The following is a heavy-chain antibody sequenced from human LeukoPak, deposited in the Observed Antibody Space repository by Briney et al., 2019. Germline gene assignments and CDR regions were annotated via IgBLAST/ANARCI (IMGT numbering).Heavy chain of an antibody. V-gene: IGHV3-30*02. Sequence: GGSLRLSCAASGFTFSSYWMSWVRQAPGKGLEWVAFIRYDGSNKYYADSVKGRFTISRDNSKNTLYLQMNSLRAEDTAVYYCAKDPGPTYYYDSSGYFHYWGQGTLVTVSS. CDR3: AKDPGPTYYYDSSGYFHY. CDR1: GFTFSSYW. J-gene: IGHJ4*02. D-gene: IGHD3-22*01. CDR2: IRYDGSNK.